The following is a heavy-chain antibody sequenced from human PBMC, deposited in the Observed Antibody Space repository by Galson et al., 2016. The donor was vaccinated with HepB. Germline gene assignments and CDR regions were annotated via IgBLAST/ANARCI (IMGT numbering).Heavy chain of an antibody. Sequence: SETLSLTCTVSGGSISTYYWSWIRQSPGKGLEWIGYIYYSGSTYYNPSLKSRVTISVDTSKNQFSLKLTSVTAADTAVYYCATYLGGIVRASDYWGQGTLVTVSS. V-gene: IGHV4-59*04. J-gene: IGHJ4*02. CDR1: GGSISTYY. D-gene: IGHD1-26*01. CDR3: ATYLGGIVRASDY. CDR2: IYYSGST.